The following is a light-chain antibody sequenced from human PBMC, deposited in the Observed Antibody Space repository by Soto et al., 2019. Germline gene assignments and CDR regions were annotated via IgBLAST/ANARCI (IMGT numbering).Light chain of an antibody. V-gene: IGKV3-11*01. CDR1: QSVSLS. CDR2: DAS. J-gene: IGKJ1*01. Sequence: EIVLTQSPATLSLSPVGRATLSCSASQSVSLSLAWYQQKPGQAPRLLIYDASKRASGFPARFSGSGSGTDFTLTISSLEPEDFAVYYCQERTGWPPWTCGQGTKVDIK. CDR3: QERTGWPPWT.